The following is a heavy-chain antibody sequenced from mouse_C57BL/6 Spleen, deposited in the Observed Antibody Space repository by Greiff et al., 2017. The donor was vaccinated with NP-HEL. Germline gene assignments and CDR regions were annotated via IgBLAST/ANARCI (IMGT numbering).Heavy chain of an antibody. V-gene: IGHV1-76*01. CDR3: ARWTHYYGSSYFDY. D-gene: IGHD1-1*01. Sequence: QVQLKESGAELVRPGASVKLSCKASGYTFTDYYINWVKQRPGQGLEWIARIYPGSGNTYYNEKFKGKATLTAEKSSSTAYMQLSSLTSEDSAVYFCARWTHYYGSSYFDYWGQGTTLTVSS. CDR1: GYTFTDYY. J-gene: IGHJ2*01. CDR2: IYPGSGNT.